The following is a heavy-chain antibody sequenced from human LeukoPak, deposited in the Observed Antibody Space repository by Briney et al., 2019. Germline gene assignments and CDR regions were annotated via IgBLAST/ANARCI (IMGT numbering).Heavy chain of an antibody. D-gene: IGHD5-24*01. V-gene: IGHV3-33*01. CDR1: GFTFSSYG. Sequence: EGSLRLSCAASGFTFSSYGMHWVRQAPGKGLEWVAVIWYDGSNKYYADPVKGRFTISRDNSKNTLYLQMNSLRAEDTAVYYCARDGYNPVKFFDYWGQGTLVTVSS. CDR3: ARDGYNPVKFFDY. CDR2: IWYDGSNK. J-gene: IGHJ4*02.